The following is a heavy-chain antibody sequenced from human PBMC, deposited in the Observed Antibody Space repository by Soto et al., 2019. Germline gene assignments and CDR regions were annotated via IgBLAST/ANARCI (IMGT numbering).Heavy chain of an antibody. V-gene: IGHV3-7*01. CDR2: IKQDGSEK. CDR1: GFTFSSYW. CDR3: ASSPLYYYYMDV. J-gene: IGHJ6*03. Sequence: EVQLVESGGGLVQPGGYLRLSCAASGFTFSSYWMSWVRQAPGKGLEWVANIKQDGSEKYYVDSVKGRFTISRDNAKNSLYLQMNSLRAEDTAVYYCASSPLYYYYMDVWCKGTTVTVSS.